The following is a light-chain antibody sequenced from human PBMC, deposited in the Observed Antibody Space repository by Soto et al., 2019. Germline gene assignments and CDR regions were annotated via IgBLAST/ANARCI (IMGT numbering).Light chain of an antibody. CDR2: AAS. V-gene: IGKV1-39*01. J-gene: IGKJ4*01. Sequence: DIPMTQSPSSLSASVGDRVSITCRASQTVGTSLNWYQQKPGKAPKLLIYAASNLQSGVPSRFSGSGSGTDFTLTISSLQPEDSATFYCQQSHITPLTFGGGTKVEV. CDR3: QQSHITPLT. CDR1: QTVGTS.